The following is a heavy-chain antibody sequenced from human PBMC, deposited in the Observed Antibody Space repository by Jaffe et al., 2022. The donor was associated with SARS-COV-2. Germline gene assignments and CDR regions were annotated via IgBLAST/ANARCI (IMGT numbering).Heavy chain of an antibody. CDR2: IYAVGTS. CDR3: ARVPSDIDAMDV. J-gene: IGHJ6*02. D-gene: IGHD2-21*02. Sequence: QVQLQESGPGLVKPSQTLSLTCTVSGASITSGGFYWNWIRQSAGKGLEWIGRIYAVGTSNYNPSLKSRVTVSVDASKNQFSLSLSSVTAADSAVYFCARVPSDIDAMDVWGQGATVTVSS. CDR1: GASITSGGFY. V-gene: IGHV4-61*02.